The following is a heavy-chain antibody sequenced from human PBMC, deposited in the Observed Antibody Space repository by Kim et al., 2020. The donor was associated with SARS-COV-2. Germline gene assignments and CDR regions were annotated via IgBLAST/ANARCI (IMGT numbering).Heavy chain of an antibody. V-gene: IGHV3-66*01. D-gene: IGHD1-26*01. Sequence: GGSLRLSCAASGFTVNNNWLSWVRQAPGKGLQWVSGIYAGGSTYYADSAKGRFIIFSNGSGNTTYLQMMSLRSVDTAVYYCSRGGAPFVATFDGRGQGT. CDR1: GFTVNNNW. J-gene: IGHJ4*02. CDR3: SRGGAPFVATFDG. CDR2: IYAGGST.